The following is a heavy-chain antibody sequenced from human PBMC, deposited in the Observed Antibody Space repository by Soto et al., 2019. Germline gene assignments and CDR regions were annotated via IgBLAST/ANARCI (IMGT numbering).Heavy chain of an antibody. Sequence: QVQLVESGGGVVQPGRSLRLSCAASGFTFSSYAMHWVRQAPGKGLEWVAVISYDGSNKYYADSVKGRFTISRDNSKNSLYMQRNSLRAEDTPGYYCAREFHGYSYGYYYYYCMDVCVQGTTVTVSS. D-gene: IGHD5-18*01. CDR1: GFTFSSYA. V-gene: IGHV3-30-3*01. CDR2: ISYDGSNK. J-gene: IGHJ6*02. CDR3: AREFHGYSYGYYYYYCMDV.